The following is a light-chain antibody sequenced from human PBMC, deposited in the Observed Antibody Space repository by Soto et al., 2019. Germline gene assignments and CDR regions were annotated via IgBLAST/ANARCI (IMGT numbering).Light chain of an antibody. CDR3: VLYMGSGVVV. Sequence: QAVVTQEASFSVSPGQTVTLTCSWSSCSVATSYYPSWYQQTPGQAPRTLIYSTNTRSSGVPDRFSGSILGNKAALTITGAQADDESDYYCVLYMGSGVVVFGAGTKLTVL. J-gene: IGLJ2*01. CDR1: SCSVATSYY. CDR2: STN. V-gene: IGLV8-61*01.